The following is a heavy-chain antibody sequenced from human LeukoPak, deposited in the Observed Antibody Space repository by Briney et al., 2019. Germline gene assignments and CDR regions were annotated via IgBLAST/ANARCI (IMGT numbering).Heavy chain of an antibody. CDR2: IYSSGST. V-gene: IGHV3-53*01. Sequence: GGSLRLSCAASGFNVSNNYMTWVRQAPGKGLEWVSLIYSSGSTYYADSVKGRFTISRDNSKNTLYLQVNSLRAEDTAVYYCAKRGDGGRSFDYWGQGTLVTVSS. CDR3: AKRGDGGRSFDY. D-gene: IGHD4-23*01. CDR1: GFNVSNNY. J-gene: IGHJ4*02.